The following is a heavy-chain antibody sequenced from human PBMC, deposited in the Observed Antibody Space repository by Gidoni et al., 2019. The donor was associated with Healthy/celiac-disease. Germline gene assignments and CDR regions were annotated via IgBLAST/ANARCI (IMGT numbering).Heavy chain of an antibody. V-gene: IGHV4-34*01. CDR1: GGSFSGYY. D-gene: IGHD4-17*01. J-gene: IGHJ6*02. CDR3: ARAHGMAYGGNVIAGYYYGMDV. Sequence: QVQLQQWGAGLLKPSETLSLTCAVYGGSFSGYYWSWIRQPPGKGLEWIGEINHSGSTNYNPSLKSRVTISVDTSKNQFSLKLSSVTAADTAVYYCARAHGMAYGGNVIAGYYYGMDVWGQGTTVTVSS. CDR2: INHSGST.